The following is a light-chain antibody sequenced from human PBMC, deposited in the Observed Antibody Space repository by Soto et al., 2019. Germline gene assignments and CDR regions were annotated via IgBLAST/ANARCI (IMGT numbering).Light chain of an antibody. CDR1: QGISSY. V-gene: IGKV1-9*01. CDR2: AAS. Sequence: DIQLTQSPSFLSASVGDRVTITCRASQGISSYLAWYQQKPGKAPNLLIYAASTLQSGVTSRFGGSGSGAESTRTISSLQPEALSTSYCEQLNSYPTFGPGTKVDIK. J-gene: IGKJ3*01. CDR3: EQLNSYPT.